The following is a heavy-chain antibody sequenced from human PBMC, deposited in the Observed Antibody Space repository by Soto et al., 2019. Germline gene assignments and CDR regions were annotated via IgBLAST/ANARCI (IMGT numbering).Heavy chain of an antibody. CDR2: ISYDGSNK. Sequence: QVQLVESGGGVVQPGRSLRLSCAASGFTFSSYGMHWVRQAPGKGLEWVAGISYDGSNKYYADSVKGRFTISRDNSKNTLYLQMNSLRAEDTAVYYCAKDSSPYDFWSGYQLRGDAFDIWGQGTMVTVSS. D-gene: IGHD3-3*01. CDR1: GFTFSSYG. J-gene: IGHJ3*02. CDR3: AKDSSPYDFWSGYQLRGDAFDI. V-gene: IGHV3-30*18.